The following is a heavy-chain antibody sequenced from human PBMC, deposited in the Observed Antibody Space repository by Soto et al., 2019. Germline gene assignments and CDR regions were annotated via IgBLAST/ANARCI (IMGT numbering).Heavy chain of an antibody. CDR2: INHSGST. CDR3: ARDPSYSATPFLEPMRYNWFDP. V-gene: IGHV4-34*01. Sequence: NPSETLSLTCAVYGGSFSGYYWSWIRQPPGKGLEWIGEINHSGSTNYNPSLKSRVTISVDTSKNQFSLKLSSVTAADTAVYYCARDPSYSATPFLEPMRYNWFDPWGQGTLVTVSS. D-gene: IGHD2-15*01. CDR1: GGSFSGYY. J-gene: IGHJ5*02.